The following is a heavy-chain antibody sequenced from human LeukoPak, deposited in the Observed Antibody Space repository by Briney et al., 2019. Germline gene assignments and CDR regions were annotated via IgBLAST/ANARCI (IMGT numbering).Heavy chain of an antibody. J-gene: IGHJ6*03. CDR2: ISSSSSYI. Sequence: TGGSLRLSCAASGFTFSSYNMNWVRQAPGKGLEWVSSISSSSSYIYYADSVKGRFTISRDNAKNSLYLQMNSLRAEDTAVYYCARVIVFRGYMDVWGKGTTVTVSS. V-gene: IGHV3-21*01. CDR1: GFTFSSYN. D-gene: IGHD1-26*01. CDR3: ARVIVFRGYMDV.